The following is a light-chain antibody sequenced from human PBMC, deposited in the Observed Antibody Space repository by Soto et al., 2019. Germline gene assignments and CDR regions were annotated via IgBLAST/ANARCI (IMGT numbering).Light chain of an antibody. CDR1: QSVDIN. V-gene: IGKV3-11*01. J-gene: IGKJ5*01. Sequence: EIVLTQSPATLSVSPWERVTLSCRASQSVDINLAWYQQKPGQAPRLLIYGASNRATGIPARFSGSGSGTDFTLTISSLEPEDFAVYYCQQRSNWPITFGQGTRLEIK. CDR2: GAS. CDR3: QQRSNWPIT.